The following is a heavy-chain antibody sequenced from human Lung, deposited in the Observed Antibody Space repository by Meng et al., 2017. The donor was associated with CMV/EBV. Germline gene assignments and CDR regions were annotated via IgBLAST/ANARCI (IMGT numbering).Heavy chain of an antibody. J-gene: IGHJ4*02. CDR2: ISNSGDAI. CDR1: GFTFSIYE. D-gene: IGHD2-2*01. V-gene: IGHV3-48*03. CDR3: ARGELCTSNSCYQNPVYFDH. Sequence: GGSLRLSCAASGFTFSIYEMNWVRQAPGRGLEWVSYISNSGDAIYYADSVKGRFTISRDNAKSSLYLQMSSLIAEDTAVYYCARGELCTSNSCYQNPVYFDHXGQGXLVTVSS.